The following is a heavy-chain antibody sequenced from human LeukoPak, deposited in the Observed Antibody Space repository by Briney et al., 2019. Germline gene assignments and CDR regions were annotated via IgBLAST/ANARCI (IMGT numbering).Heavy chain of an antibody. CDR2: IYYSGST. J-gene: IGHJ4*02. CDR1: GGSISSSSYY. CDR3: TRQGYYFDY. V-gene: IGHV4-39*01. Sequence: PSETLSLTCTVSGGSISSSSYYWGWIRQPPGKGLEWIGSIYYSGSTYYNPSLKSRVTISVDTSKNQFSLKLSSVTAADTAVYYCTRQGYYFDYWGQGTLVTGSS.